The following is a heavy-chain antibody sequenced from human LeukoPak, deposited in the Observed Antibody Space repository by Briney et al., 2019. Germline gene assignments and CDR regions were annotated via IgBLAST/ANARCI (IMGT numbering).Heavy chain of an antibody. D-gene: IGHD6-19*01. CDR2: INPNSGVT. CDR1: GYTFTDYY. CDR3: ASLLTYSSGWFLY. V-gene: IGHV1-2*02. Sequence: ASVKVSCKASGYTFTDYYMHWVRQAPGQGPEWMGWINPNSGVTKYAQKFQGRVTMTRGTSIGTAYMELSSLRSEDTAVYYCASLLTYSSGWFLYWGQGTLVTVSS. J-gene: IGHJ4*02.